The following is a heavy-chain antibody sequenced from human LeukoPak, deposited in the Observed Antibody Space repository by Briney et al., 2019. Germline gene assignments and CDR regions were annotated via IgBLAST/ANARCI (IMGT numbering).Heavy chain of an antibody. Sequence: GGSLRLSCAASGFTFSSHTMAWVRQAPGKGLEWLSYISGTTSVIYYADSVRGRFIISRDNADNSLYLQMNSLKAEDTAVYYCARGLYYLDAWGKGTTVTVSS. V-gene: IGHV3-48*01. CDR2: ISGTTSVI. CDR3: ARGLYYLDA. J-gene: IGHJ6*03. CDR1: GFTFSSHT.